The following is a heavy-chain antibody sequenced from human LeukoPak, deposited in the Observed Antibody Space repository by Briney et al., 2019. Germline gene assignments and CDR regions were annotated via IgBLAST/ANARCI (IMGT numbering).Heavy chain of an antibody. J-gene: IGHJ4*02. D-gene: IGHD6-19*01. CDR3: ARRGYSSGWYYFDY. Sequence: SETLSLTCTVSGGSISSYYWSWIRQPPGKGLEWIGYIYYSGSTNYNPSLKSRVTISVDTSKNQFSLKLISVTAADTAVYYCARRGYSSGWYYFDYWGQGTLVTVSS. V-gene: IGHV4-59*08. CDR1: GGSISSYY. CDR2: IYYSGST.